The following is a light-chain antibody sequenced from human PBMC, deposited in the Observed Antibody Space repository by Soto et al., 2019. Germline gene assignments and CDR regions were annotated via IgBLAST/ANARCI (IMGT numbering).Light chain of an antibody. CDR3: QQYGSSPLT. CDR2: GAS. J-gene: IGKJ4*01. Sequence: EIVLTQSPGTLSLSPGERVTLSCRASQSVSSSYLAWYQQQPGQAPRLLIYGASSRATGIPDRFSGSGSGTDFALTIGRLEPEDFAVYYCQQYGSSPLTFGGGTNVEI. V-gene: IGKV3-20*01. CDR1: QSVSSSY.